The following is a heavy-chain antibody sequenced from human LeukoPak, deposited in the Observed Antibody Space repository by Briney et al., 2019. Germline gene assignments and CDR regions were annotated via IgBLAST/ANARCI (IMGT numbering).Heavy chain of an antibody. Sequence: PGGSLRLSCAVSGFTFSSYGMHWVRQAPGKGLEWVAVISYDGSNKYYADSVKGRFTISRDKSMNTLYLQMNSLRAEDTAVYYCAKDLLGGDSGSYYEVGELGMDVWGQGTTVTVSS. D-gene: IGHD1-26*01. J-gene: IGHJ6*02. CDR3: AKDLLGGDSGSYYEVGELGMDV. CDR1: GFTFSSYG. CDR2: ISYDGSNK. V-gene: IGHV3-30*18.